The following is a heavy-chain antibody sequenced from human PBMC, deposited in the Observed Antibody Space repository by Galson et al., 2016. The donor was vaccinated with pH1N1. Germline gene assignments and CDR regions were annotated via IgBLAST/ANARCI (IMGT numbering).Heavy chain of an antibody. Sequence: QSGAEVKKPGESLKISCKGSGYRFPSSWIGWVRQMPGKGLEWMGIIYLGGSLIRYRPSFQGQVTISADKSGNIVYLEWVSLKASDTAMYYCARQNDYGDYRGDAFDIWGQGTMVTVSS. V-gene: IGHV5-51*01. CDR3: ARQNDYGDYRGDAFDI. CDR2: IYLGGSLI. J-gene: IGHJ3*02. CDR1: GYRFPSSW. D-gene: IGHD4-17*01.